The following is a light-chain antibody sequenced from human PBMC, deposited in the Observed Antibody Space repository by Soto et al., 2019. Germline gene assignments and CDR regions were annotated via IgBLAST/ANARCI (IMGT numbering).Light chain of an antibody. CDR1: QSVSGNY. CDR3: QQYGSAPPK. Sequence: EIVLTQSPGTLSLSPGERATLSGRARQSVSGNYLACYQRKPGQAPRRLIYGASRRATDIPNRFGGSGSGTDFTLTITRLEPEDLAVDDGQQYGSAPPKFGEGTKGEIK. J-gene: IGKJ1*01. CDR2: GAS. V-gene: IGKV3-20*01.